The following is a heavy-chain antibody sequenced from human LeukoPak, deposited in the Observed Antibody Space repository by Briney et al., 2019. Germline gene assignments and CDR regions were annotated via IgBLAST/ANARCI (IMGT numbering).Heavy chain of an antibody. CDR2: ISYDGSNK. J-gene: IGHJ4*02. D-gene: IGHD3-9*01. V-gene: IGHV3-30*03. Sequence: PGGSLRLSCAASGFTFSSQGMHWVRQAPGKGLEWVAGISYDGSNKYYADSVKGRLTISRDNSRNMLYLQMNSLRAEDTAVYFCATGASVTTIRLFDYWGQGTLVTVSS. CDR3: ATGASVTTIRLFDY. CDR1: GFTFSSQG.